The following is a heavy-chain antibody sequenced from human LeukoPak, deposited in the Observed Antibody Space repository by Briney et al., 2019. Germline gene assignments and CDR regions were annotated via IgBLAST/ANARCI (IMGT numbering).Heavy chain of an antibody. V-gene: IGHV3-23*01. J-gene: IGHJ2*01. CDR2: IDKSGDGA. CDR3: ARDKLLFDFWSETGHWYFDL. Sequence: GGSLRLSCAASGFTFSSHAMNWVRQPPGKGLDWVSSIDKSGDGAFYADSVKGRFTISRDNSKNTLYLQMNSLRREDTAVYHCARDKLLFDFWSETGHWYFDLWGRGTLVTVSS. CDR1: GFTFSSHA. D-gene: IGHD3-3*01.